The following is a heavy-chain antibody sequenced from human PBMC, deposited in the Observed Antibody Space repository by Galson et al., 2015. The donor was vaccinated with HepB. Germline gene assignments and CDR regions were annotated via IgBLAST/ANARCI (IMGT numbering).Heavy chain of an antibody. Sequence: SLRLSCAASGFTFSSYWMHRVRQAPGKGLVWVSRINSDGSTTTYADSVKGRFTISRDNAKNTLYLQMNSLRAEDTAVYYCARVPLGVVPQSANWFDPWGQGTLVTVSS. CDR3: ARVPLGVVPQSANWFDP. D-gene: IGHD3-16*01. CDR1: GFTFSSYW. V-gene: IGHV3-74*01. J-gene: IGHJ5*02. CDR2: INSDGSTT.